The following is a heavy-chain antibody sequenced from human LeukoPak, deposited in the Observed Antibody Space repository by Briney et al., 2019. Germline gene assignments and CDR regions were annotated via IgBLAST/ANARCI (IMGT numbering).Heavy chain of an antibody. CDR3: AKRGDSGYDLDY. CDR1: GFTFSSYG. D-gene: IGHD5-12*01. V-gene: IGHV3-30*18. J-gene: IGHJ4*02. Sequence: PGGSLRLSCAASGFTFSSYGMHWARQAPGKGLEWVAVISYDGSNKYYADSVKGRFTISRDNSKNTLYLQMNSLRAEDTAVYYCAKRGDSGYDLDYWGQGTLVTVSS. CDR2: ISYDGSNK.